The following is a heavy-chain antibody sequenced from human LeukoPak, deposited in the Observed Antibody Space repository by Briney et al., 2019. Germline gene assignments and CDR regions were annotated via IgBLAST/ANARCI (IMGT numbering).Heavy chain of an antibody. CDR2: IYYDGST. D-gene: IGHD3-10*01. J-gene: IGHJ5*01. V-gene: IGHV4-39*07. CDR3: TRDRQLEWFYL. Sequence: SETLSLTCSVSGDSISRSSYYWGWIRQPPGEGLEWIGTIYYDGSTYHNPSLKSRVTISVDASKNQFSLKLRSATAADTAVYYCTRDRQLEWFYLWGQGTLVTVSS. CDR1: GDSISRSSYY.